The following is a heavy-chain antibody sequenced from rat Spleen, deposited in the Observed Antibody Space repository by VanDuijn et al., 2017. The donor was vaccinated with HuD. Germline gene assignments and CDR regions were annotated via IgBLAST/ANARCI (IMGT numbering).Heavy chain of an antibody. Sequence: EVQLVESGGGLVQPGRSMKLSCAASGFTFSSSPMAWVRQAPTKGLEWVATISTGGGSAYYRDSVKGRFTISRDNAKSTLYLQMNSLRSEDTATYYCTRAMYTTDYYYFRLVMDAWGQGASVTVSS. CDR1: GFTFSSSP. CDR2: ISTGGGSA. J-gene: IGHJ4*01. CDR3: TRAMYTTDYYYFRLVMDA. V-gene: IGHV5-46*01. D-gene: IGHD1-6*01.